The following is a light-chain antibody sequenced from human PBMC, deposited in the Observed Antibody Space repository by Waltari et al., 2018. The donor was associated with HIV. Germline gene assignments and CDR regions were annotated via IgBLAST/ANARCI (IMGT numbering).Light chain of an antibody. CDR1: SSNIGAGYD. Sequence: QSVLTQPPSVSGAPGQRVNISCTGSSSNIGAGYDVHWYQQVPGTAPKLLIYGNNNRPSGVPDRFSASKSGASPSLAITGLQAEDEADYYCQSYDSSLTGSVFGGGTKLTVL. V-gene: IGLV1-40*01. J-gene: IGLJ2*01. CDR3: QSYDSSLTGSV. CDR2: GNN.